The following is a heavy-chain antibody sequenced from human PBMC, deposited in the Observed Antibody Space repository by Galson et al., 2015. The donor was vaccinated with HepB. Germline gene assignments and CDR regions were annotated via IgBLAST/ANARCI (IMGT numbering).Heavy chain of an antibody. J-gene: IGHJ5*02. Sequence: LSLTCTVSGGSISSGSYYWSWIRQPAGKGLEWIGRIYTSGSTNYNPSLKSRVTMSVDTSKNQFSLKLSSVTAADTAVYYCARWIAAASCNWFDPWGQGTLVTVSS. CDR1: GGSISSGSYY. CDR2: IYTSGST. D-gene: IGHD6-13*01. CDR3: ARWIAAASCNWFDP. V-gene: IGHV4-61*02.